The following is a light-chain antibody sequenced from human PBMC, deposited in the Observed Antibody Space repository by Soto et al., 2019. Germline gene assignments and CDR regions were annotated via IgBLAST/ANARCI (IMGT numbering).Light chain of an antibody. CDR1: SNDVGAFYY. Sequence: QSALTQPASVSASPGQSISISCTGTSNDVGAFYYVSWYQQHPGKAPKLIIFEVFNRPSGVSTRFSGSKSGSTASLTISGLQAEDEADYFCSSYTTNNGHVFGGGTKLTVL. CDR2: EVF. V-gene: IGLV2-14*01. CDR3: SSYTTNNGHV. J-gene: IGLJ2*01.